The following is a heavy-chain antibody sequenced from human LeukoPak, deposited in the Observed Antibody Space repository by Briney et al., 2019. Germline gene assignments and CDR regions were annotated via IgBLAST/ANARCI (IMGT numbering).Heavy chain of an antibody. CDR1: GFTFSSYW. J-gene: IGHJ4*02. CDR3: AREYVVVTAHFDY. V-gene: IGHV3-7*01. D-gene: IGHD2-21*02. CDR2: IKQDGSEK. Sequence: VGSLRLSCAASGFTFSSYWMSWVRQAPGKGLEWVANIKQDGSEKYYVDSVKGRFTISRDNAKNSLYLQMNSLRAEDTAVYYCAREYVVVTAHFDYWGQGTLVTVSS.